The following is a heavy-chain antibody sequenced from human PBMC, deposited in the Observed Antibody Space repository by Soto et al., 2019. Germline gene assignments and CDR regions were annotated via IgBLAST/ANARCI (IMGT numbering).Heavy chain of an antibody. Sequence: NPSETLSLTCTVSGGSISSGDYYWSWIRQPPGKGLEWIGYIYYSGSTYYNPSLKSRVTISVDTSKNQFSLKLSSVTAADTAVYYCARGSGGYFYYYGMDVWGQGTTVTVSS. J-gene: IGHJ6*02. CDR3: ARGSGGYFYYYGMDV. CDR1: GGSISSGDYY. D-gene: IGHD3-22*01. CDR2: IYYSGST. V-gene: IGHV4-30-4*01.